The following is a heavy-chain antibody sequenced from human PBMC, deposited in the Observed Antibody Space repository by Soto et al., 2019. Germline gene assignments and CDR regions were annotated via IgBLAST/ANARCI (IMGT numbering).Heavy chain of an antibody. CDR1: GVSFSSHR. V-gene: IGHV3-21*06. Sequence: GRALRRSCAASGVSFSSHRFNWVRQAPGQGLEWIAYISSRSSLILYADSVRGRFVISRDNALNSLYLQMNSPRDEDTAIYYCARERGEYDSGWYIDRWGQGTPVTVS. D-gene: IGHD6-19*01. J-gene: IGHJ5*02. CDR2: ISSRSSLI. CDR3: ARERGEYDSGWYIDR.